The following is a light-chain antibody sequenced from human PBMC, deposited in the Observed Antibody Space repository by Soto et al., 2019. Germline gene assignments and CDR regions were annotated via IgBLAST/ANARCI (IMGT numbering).Light chain of an antibody. CDR2: GAS. CDR1: QSVSSSY. Sequence: EIVLTQSPGTLSLAPGERATLSCRASQSVSSSYLGWYQQKPGQAPRLLIYGASSRATGIPDRFSGSGSGTDFTLAISSLQPEDSATYYCLQDINYPWTFGQRTKVDIK. V-gene: IGKV3-20*01. CDR3: LQDINYPWT. J-gene: IGKJ1*01.